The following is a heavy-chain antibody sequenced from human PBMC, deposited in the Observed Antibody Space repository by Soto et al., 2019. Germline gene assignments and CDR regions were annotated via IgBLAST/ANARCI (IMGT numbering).Heavy chain of an antibody. V-gene: IGHV1-18*04. CDR2: ISPWKGNT. D-gene: IGHD3-10*01. J-gene: IGHJ4*02. CDR1: GYNFMPYG. Sequence: ASVQVSCKASGYNFMPYGVNWVRQAPGQGLEWMGWISPWKGNTNYAQSFQGRVTMTTDTSTSTAYMELRSLTSDDTAVYYCARDLDPSGSYYTDYWGPGTRVTVS. CDR3: ARDLDPSGSYYTDY.